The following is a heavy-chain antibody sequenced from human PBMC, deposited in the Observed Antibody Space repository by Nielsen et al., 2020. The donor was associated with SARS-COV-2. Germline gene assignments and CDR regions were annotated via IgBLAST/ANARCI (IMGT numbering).Heavy chain of an antibody. CDR3: ARDYFSDYLDAFDI. Sequence: SETLSLTCTVSGGSISSGGYYWSWIRQHPGKGLEWIGYIYYSGSTYYNPSLKSRVTISVDTSKNQFSLELTSVTAADTAIYYCARDYFSDYLDAFDIWGQGTAVTVSS. CDR1: GGSISSGGYY. CDR2: IYYSGST. V-gene: IGHV4-31*03. J-gene: IGHJ3*02. D-gene: IGHD4-17*01.